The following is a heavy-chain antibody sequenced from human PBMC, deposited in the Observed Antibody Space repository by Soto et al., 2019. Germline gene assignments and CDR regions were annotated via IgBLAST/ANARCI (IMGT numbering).Heavy chain of an antibody. CDR1: GGTFSSYT. J-gene: IGHJ3*02. D-gene: IGHD3-22*01. Sequence: SVKVSCKASGGTFSSYTISWVRQAPGQGLEWMGGIIPIFGTANYAQKFQGRVTITADESTSTAYMELSSLRSEDTAVYYCASNLYYYDSSGPDWSNAFDIWGQGTMVTVSS. V-gene: IGHV1-69*13. CDR2: IIPIFGTA. CDR3: ASNLYYYDSSGPDWSNAFDI.